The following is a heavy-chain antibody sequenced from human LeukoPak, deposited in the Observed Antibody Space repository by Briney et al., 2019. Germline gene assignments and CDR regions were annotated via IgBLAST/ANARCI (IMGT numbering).Heavy chain of an antibody. CDR3: ARGYAFDI. Sequence: SETLSLTCAVYGGSFSGYYWSWIRQPPGKGPEWIGEINHSGSTNYNPSLKSRVTISVDTSKNQFSLKLSSVTAADTAVYYCARGYAFDIWGQGTMVTVSS. CDR2: INHSGST. V-gene: IGHV4-34*01. J-gene: IGHJ3*02. CDR1: GGSFSGYY.